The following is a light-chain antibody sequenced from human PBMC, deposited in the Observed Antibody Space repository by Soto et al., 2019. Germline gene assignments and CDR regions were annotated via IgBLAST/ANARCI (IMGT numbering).Light chain of an antibody. J-gene: IGKJ1*01. Sequence: EIVLTQSPATLSLSPGERATLSCRASQSVGIYLAWYQQKPGQPPRLLIYDASNRATGIPARFSGTGSGTEFGLTISSLEPEDFAVYYCQRYGTSRWTFGQGTKVDIK. V-gene: IGKV3-11*01. CDR3: QRYGTSRWT. CDR1: QSVGIY. CDR2: DAS.